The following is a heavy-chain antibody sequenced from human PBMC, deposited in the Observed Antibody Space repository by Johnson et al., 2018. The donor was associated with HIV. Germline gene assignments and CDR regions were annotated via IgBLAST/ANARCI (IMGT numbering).Heavy chain of an antibody. CDR1: GFTFDDYA. Sequence: VQLVESGGGLVKPGGSLRLSCAASGFTFDDYAMHWVRQPPGKGLEWVSLISWAGNITYYAESVKGRFTISRDNSENSLYMQMNSLRAEDTALYYCAKDMGYSSFGYGFDIWGQGTMVAVSS. D-gene: IGHD6-13*01. V-gene: IGHV3-43D*03. CDR3: AKDMGYSSFGYGFDI. J-gene: IGHJ3*02. CDR2: ISWAGNIT.